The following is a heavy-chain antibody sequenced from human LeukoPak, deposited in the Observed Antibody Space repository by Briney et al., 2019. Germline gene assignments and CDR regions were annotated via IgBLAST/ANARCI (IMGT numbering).Heavy chain of an antibody. J-gene: IGHJ4*02. CDR3: ARDQDSYGYTLFDY. Sequence: GGSLRLSCAASGFTFSSYGMHWVRQAPGKGLEWVAVISYDGSNKYYADSVKGRFTISRDNSKNTLYLQMNSLRAEDTAVYYCARDQDSYGYTLFDYWGQGTLVTVSS. D-gene: IGHD5-18*01. CDR1: GFTFSSYG. CDR2: ISYDGSNK. V-gene: IGHV3-30*19.